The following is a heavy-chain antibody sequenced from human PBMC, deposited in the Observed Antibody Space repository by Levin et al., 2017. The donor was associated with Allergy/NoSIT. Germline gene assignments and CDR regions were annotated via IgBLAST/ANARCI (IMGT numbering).Heavy chain of an antibody. D-gene: IGHD3-22*01. J-gene: IGHJ4*02. CDR3: AHLGYYYDSSGPHYYFGS. Sequence: SGPTLVKPTQTLTLTCTFSGFSLSTSGVGVGWIRQPPGKALEWLALIYWDDDKRYSPSLKSRLTLTKDTSKNQLVLTMTNMDPVDTATYYCAHLGYYYDSSGPHYYFGSWGQGTLVTVSS. CDR1: GFSLSTSGVG. CDR2: IYWDDDK. V-gene: IGHV2-5*02.